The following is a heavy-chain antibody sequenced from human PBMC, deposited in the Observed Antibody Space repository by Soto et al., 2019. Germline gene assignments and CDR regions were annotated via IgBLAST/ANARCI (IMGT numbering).Heavy chain of an antibody. V-gene: IGHV3-23*01. D-gene: IGHD4-17*01. CDR1: GFTFSTFP. CDR3: AKERVTTTSFDY. Sequence: GGSLRLSCAASGFTFSTFPVNWVRQAPGKGLEWVSDISGNGGRTNYADSVKGRFTISRDNSKNTLYLQMNTLRAEDTAVYYCAKERVTTTSFDYWGQGTLVTVSS. J-gene: IGHJ4*02. CDR2: ISGNGGRT.